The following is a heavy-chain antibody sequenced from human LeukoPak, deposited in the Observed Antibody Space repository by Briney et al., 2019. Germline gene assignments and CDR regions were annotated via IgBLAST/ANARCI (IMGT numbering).Heavy chain of an antibody. CDR1: GYSISSGYY. D-gene: IGHD3-3*01. J-gene: IGHJ4*02. V-gene: IGHV4-38-2*01. Sequence: SETLSLTCAVSGYSISSGYYWGWIRQPPAKGLEWIGSIYHSGSTYYNPSLKSRVTISVDTSKNQFSLKLSSVTAAGTAVYYCARRVARGLDWGQGTLVTVSS. CDR2: IYHSGST. CDR3: ARRVARGLD.